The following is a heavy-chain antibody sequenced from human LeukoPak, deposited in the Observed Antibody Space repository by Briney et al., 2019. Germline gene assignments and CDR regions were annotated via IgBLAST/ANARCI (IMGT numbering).Heavy chain of an antibody. J-gene: IGHJ3*02. CDR3: ARSGGNIYVWALDI. V-gene: IGHV3-7*01. Sequence: GGSLRLSCEASGFTLSSYWIGWVRQAPGKGLEWVAKIKPDGSEKYYVDSLKGRLTISRDNGKNSVYLQMSSLRAEDTAVYYCARSGGNIYVWALDIWGQGTMVTVSS. CDR2: IKPDGSEK. D-gene: IGHD3-10*02. CDR1: GFTLSSYW.